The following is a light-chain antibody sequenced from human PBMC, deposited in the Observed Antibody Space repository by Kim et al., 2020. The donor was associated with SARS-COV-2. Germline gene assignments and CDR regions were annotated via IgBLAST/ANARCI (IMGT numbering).Light chain of an antibody. CDR1: DIGSKS. CDR3: QVWDRSSDHWV. V-gene: IGLV3-21*01. Sequence: AAGKTASITCGGNDIGSKSVHWYQQRPGQAPVLVIYDDSDRPSGIPERFSGSNSGNTATLTISRVEAGDEADYYCQVWDRSSDHWVFGGGTQLTVL. J-gene: IGLJ3*02. CDR2: DDS.